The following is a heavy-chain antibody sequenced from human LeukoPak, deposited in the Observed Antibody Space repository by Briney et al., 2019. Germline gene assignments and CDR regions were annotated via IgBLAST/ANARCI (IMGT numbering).Heavy chain of an antibody. Sequence: GGSLRLSCAASGFTFSSFGMSWVRQAPGKGLEWVLTISRGAISTYYADSVKGRFTVSRDTSKNTVYLQMNSLRAEDTAVYYCANQGSWSAFDIWGQGTMVTVSS. J-gene: IGHJ3*02. CDR2: ISRGAIST. CDR3: ANQGSWSAFDI. D-gene: IGHD6-13*01. CDR1: GFTFSSFG. V-gene: IGHV3-23*01.